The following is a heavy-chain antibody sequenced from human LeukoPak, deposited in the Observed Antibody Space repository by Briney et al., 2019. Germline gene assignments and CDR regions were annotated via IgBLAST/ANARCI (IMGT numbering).Heavy chain of an antibody. V-gene: IGHV1-69*04. CDR1: GGTFSSYA. CDR2: IIPILGIA. J-gene: IGHJ5*02. D-gene: IGHD6-6*01. Sequence: ASVKVSCKASGGTFSSYAISWVRQAPGQGLEWVGRIIPILGIANYAQKFQGRVMITADKSTSTAYMELSSLRSEDTAVYYCARDQLPQDLDPWGQGTLVTVSS. CDR3: ARDQLPQDLDP.